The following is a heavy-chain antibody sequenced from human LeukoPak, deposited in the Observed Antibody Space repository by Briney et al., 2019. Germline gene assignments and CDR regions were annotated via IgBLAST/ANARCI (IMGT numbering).Heavy chain of an antibody. CDR2: INPNSGGT. Sequence: GASVKVSCKASGYTFIGYYMHWVRQAPGQGLEWMGWINPNSGGTNYAQKFQGRVTMTRDTSISTAYMELSRLRSDDTAVYYCARSDIVATSYPDYWGQGTLVTVSS. J-gene: IGHJ4*02. CDR1: GYTFIGYY. CDR3: ARSDIVATSYPDY. D-gene: IGHD5-12*01. V-gene: IGHV1-2*02.